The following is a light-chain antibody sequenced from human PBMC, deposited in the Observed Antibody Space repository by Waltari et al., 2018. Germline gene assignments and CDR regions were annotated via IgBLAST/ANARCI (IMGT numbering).Light chain of an antibody. CDR1: QSIGTN. Sequence: EVVMTQSPATLSVSPGQRVTLSCRASQSIGTNLAWYQQKPGQXXRLLICGASTRXTNIPARFSGGGXXTAXSLTISSLQSXDFAVYYCQQXDNXPXVTFGQGTRLXIK. J-gene: IGKJ5*01. CDR2: GAS. V-gene: IGKV3-15*01. CDR3: QQXDNXPXVT.